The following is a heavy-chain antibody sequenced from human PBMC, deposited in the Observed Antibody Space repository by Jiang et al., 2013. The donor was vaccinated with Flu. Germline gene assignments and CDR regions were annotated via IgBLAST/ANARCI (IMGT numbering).Heavy chain of an antibody. CDR2: INPSGGST. J-gene: IGHJ4*02. CDR1: GYTFTSYY. Sequence: SGAEVKKPGASVKVSCKASGYTFTSYYMHWVRQAPGQGLEWMGIINPSGGSTSYAQKFQGRVTMTRDTSTSTVYMELSSLRSEDTAVYYCARGATIFGVVISSPFDYWGQGTLVTVSS. V-gene: IGHV1-46*01. D-gene: IGHD3-3*01. CDR3: ARGATIFGVVISSPFDY.